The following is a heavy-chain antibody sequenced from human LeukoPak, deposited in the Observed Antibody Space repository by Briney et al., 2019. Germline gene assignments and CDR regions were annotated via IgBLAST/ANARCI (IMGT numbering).Heavy chain of an antibody. V-gene: IGHV4-30-4*01. CDR3: ARCPAREPTLQH. Sequence: PSQTLSLTCTVPGGSISSGDYYWSWIRQPPGKGLEWIGYIYYSGSTYYNPSPKSRVTISVDTSKNQFSLKLSSVTAADTAVYYCARCPAREPTLQHWGQGTLVTVSS. J-gene: IGHJ1*01. CDR1: GGSISSGDYY. CDR2: IYYSGST. D-gene: IGHD1-14*01.